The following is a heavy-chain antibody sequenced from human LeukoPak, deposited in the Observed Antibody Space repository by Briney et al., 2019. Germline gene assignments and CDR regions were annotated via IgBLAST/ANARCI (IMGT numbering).Heavy chain of an antibody. V-gene: IGHV4-4*02. CDR2: IYHSGST. D-gene: IGHD6-19*01. CDR1: GGSISSSNW. Sequence: SETLSLTCAVSGGSISSSNWWNWVRQPPGKGLEWIGEIYHSGSTNYNPSLKSRVTISVDKSKNQFSLKLSSVTAADTAVYYCARDRPDSSGWYFWYYFDYWGQGTLVTVSS. J-gene: IGHJ4*02. CDR3: ARDRPDSSGWYFWYYFDY.